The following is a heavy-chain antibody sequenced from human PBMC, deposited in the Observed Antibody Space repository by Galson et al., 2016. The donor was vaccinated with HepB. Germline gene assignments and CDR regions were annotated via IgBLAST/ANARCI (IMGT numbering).Heavy chain of an antibody. CDR2: IRSKANSYAT. CDR3: TTGEAIVGAAYMRDALDI. J-gene: IGHJ3*02. Sequence: SLRLSCAASGFTFSDSAMHWVRQASGKGLEWVGRIRSKANSYATAYGASVKGRFTISRDDLENTAYLQMNSLKAEDTAVYYCTTGEAIVGAAYMRDALDIWGPGTMVTVSS. D-gene: IGHD2-15*01. V-gene: IGHV3-73*01. CDR1: GFTFSDSA.